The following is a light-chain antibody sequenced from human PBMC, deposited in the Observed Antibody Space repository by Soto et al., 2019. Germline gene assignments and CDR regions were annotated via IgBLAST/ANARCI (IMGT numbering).Light chain of an antibody. CDR3: CSYAGDRDLI. J-gene: IGLJ2*01. V-gene: IGLV2-23*01. Sequence: QSALTQPASVSGSPGQSITISCTGTSSDVGGYNYVSWYQQHPGKAPKLMIYEGSQRPSGVSDRFSGSKSGNTASLTISGLQADDEADYYCCSYAGDRDLIFGGVTKLTVL. CDR1: SSDVGGYNY. CDR2: EGS.